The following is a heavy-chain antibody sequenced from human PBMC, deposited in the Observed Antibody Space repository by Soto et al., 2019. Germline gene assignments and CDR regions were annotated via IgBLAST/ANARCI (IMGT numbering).Heavy chain of an antibody. D-gene: IGHD1-26*01. Sequence: QVQLQESGPGLVKPSETLSLTCTVSDDSISNYYWSWIRQPPGKGLEWIGYIYYSGTTSYNPSLNSRVTISVDTSKNQFSLKLSSVTTADTAVYYCARPLTIYSGSDWAYWGPGTLVTVSS. CDR1: DDSISNYY. CDR2: IYYSGTT. CDR3: ARPLTIYSGSDWAY. J-gene: IGHJ4*02. V-gene: IGHV4-59*01.